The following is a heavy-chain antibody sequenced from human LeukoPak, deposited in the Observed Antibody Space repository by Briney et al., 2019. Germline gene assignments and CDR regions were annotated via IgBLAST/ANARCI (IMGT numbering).Heavy chain of an antibody. J-gene: IGHJ4*02. Sequence: SVKVSRKASGGTFSSYAISWVRQAPGQGLEWMGRIIPILGIANYAQKFQGRVTITADKSTSTAYMELSSLRSEDTAVYYCARGYSYGYVDYWGQGTLVTVSS. D-gene: IGHD5-18*01. CDR3: ARGYSYGYVDY. CDR1: GGTFSSYA. CDR2: IIPILGIA. V-gene: IGHV1-69*04.